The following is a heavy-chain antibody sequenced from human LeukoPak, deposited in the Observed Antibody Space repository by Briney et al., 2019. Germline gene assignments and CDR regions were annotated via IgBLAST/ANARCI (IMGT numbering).Heavy chain of an antibody. J-gene: IGHJ4*02. CDR2: IYPGDSDT. V-gene: IGHV5-51*01. CDR3: ARNIASSSGWPFNY. D-gene: IGHD6-19*01. Sequence: GESLKISCKGSGXTFTTYWIGWVRQMPGKGLEWMGFIYPGDSDTRYTPSFQGQVTISADKSISTAYLQWGSLKASDTAMYYCARNIASSSGWPFNYWGQGTLVTVSS. CDR1: GXTFTTYW.